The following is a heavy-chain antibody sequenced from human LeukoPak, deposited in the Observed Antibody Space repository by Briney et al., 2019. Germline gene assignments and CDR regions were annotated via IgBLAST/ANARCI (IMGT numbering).Heavy chain of an antibody. V-gene: IGHV3-9*01. CDR3: VKDKCSGGSCRFDF. J-gene: IGHJ4*02. CDR1: GFTFDDYA. D-gene: IGHD2-15*01. CDR2: ISWNSGNI. Sequence: GRSLRLSCAASGFTFDDYAMHWVRQAPGKGLEWVSGISWNSGNIGYADSVKGRFTISRDNAKNSLYLQMNSLRAEDTALYYCVKDKCSGGSCRFDFWGQGTLVTVSS.